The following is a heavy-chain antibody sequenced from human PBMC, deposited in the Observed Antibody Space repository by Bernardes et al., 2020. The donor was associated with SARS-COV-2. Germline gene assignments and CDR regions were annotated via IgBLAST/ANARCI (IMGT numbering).Heavy chain of an antibody. V-gene: IGHV3-23*01. CDR1: GFTFSSYA. CDR2: IGGSGGNI. CDR3: VKDRYRSGGSCFSSL. J-gene: IGHJ2*01. D-gene: IGHD2-15*01. Sequence: GGSLRLSCAASGFTFSSYAMSWVRQAPGKGLEWVSAIGGSGGNIFYADSVKGRFTISRDNSKDTLYLQMNSLRGEDTAIYYCVKDRYRSGGSCFSSLWG.